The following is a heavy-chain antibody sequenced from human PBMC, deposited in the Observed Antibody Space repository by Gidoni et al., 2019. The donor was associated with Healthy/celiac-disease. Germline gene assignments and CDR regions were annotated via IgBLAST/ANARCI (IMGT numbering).Heavy chain of an antibody. D-gene: IGHD6-19*01. CDR3: ARDLSSGWYSAFDI. CDR1: GFTFSDHY. CDR2: TRNKANSYTT. V-gene: IGHV3-72*01. J-gene: IGHJ3*02. Sequence: EVQLVESGGGLVQPGGSLRLSCAASGFTFSDHYMDVVRQAPGKGLEWVGLTRNKANSYTTEYAASVKGRFTISRDDSKNSLYLQMNSLKTEDTAVYYCARDLSSGWYSAFDIWGQGTMVTVSS.